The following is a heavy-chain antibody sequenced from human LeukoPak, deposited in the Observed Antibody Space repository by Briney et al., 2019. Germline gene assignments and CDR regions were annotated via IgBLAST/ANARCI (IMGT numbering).Heavy chain of an antibody. CDR3: ASAPEGRQLKRWLQLRGLDY. D-gene: IGHD5-24*01. J-gene: IGHJ4*02. Sequence: PGGSLRLSCAASGFTFSSYSMNWVRQAPGKGLEWVSYISSSSSTIYYADSVKGRFTISRDNAKNSLYLQMNSLRAEDTAVYYCASAPEGRQLKRWLQLRGLDYWGQGTLVTVSS. CDR1: GFTFSSYS. CDR2: ISSSSSTI. V-gene: IGHV3-48*04.